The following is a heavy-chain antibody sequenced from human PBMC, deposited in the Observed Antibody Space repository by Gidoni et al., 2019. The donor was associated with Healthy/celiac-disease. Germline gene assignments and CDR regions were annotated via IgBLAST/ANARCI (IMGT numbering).Heavy chain of an antibody. Sequence: EVQLVESGGGLVQPRGSLRLSCAASGFTFSSYCMSWVRQAPGKGLEWVANIKQDGSEKYYVDSVKGRFTISRDNAKNSLYLQMNSLRAEDTAVYYCARGGDIVVVPAGYGMDVWGQGTTVTVSS. CDR1: GFTFSSYC. D-gene: IGHD2-2*01. J-gene: IGHJ6*02. CDR3: ARGGDIVVVPAGYGMDV. V-gene: IGHV3-7*01. CDR2: IKQDGSEK.